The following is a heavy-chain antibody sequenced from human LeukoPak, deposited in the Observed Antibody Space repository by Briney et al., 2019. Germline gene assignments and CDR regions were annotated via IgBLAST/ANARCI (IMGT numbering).Heavy chain of an antibody. D-gene: IGHD2-21*02. CDR1: GGSISSSRYY. J-gene: IGHJ4*02. Sequence: SETLSLTCTVSGGSISSSRYYWGWIRQPPGKGLEWIGNIYYSGSTYYNPSLKSRVTMSVDTSKNQFSLKLSSVTAADTAVYYCARRAVTGIPYYFDYWGQGTLVTVSS. CDR3: ARRAVTGIPYYFDY. V-gene: IGHV4-39*07. CDR2: IYYSGST.